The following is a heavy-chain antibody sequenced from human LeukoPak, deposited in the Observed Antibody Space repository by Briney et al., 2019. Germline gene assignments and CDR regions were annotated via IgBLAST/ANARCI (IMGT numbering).Heavy chain of an antibody. CDR3: ARGWDIFRPDPFDP. Sequence: ASVKVSCKASGYTFTSYAMHWVRQAPGQRLEWMGWINAGNGNTKYSQKFQGRVTITRDTSASTAYMELSSLRSEDTAVYYCARGWDIFRPDPFDPWGQGTLVTVSS. CDR1: GYTFTSYA. V-gene: IGHV1-3*01. J-gene: IGHJ5*02. CDR2: INAGNGNT. D-gene: IGHD3-9*01.